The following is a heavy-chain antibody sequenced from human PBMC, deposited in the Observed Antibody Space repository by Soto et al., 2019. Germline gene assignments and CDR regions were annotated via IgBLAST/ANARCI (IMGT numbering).Heavy chain of an antibody. CDR2: TYYRSKWYN. D-gene: IGHD1-20*01. Sequence: SQALSHTSAISWASLSSNIAACNCIRQSPSRGLEWLGRTYYRSKWYNDYAVSVKSRITINPDTSKNQFSLQLNSVTPEDTAVYYCAREANWNDFRYYYGMDVWGQGTTVTVSS. V-gene: IGHV6-1*01. CDR3: AREANWNDFRYYYGMDV. CDR1: WASLSSNIAA. J-gene: IGHJ6*02.